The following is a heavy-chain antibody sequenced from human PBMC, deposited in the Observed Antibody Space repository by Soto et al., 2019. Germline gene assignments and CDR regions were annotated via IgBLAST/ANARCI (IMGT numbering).Heavy chain of an antibody. CDR2: INSDGSKT. J-gene: IGHJ5*02. CDR1: GFTFSTFW. D-gene: IGHD5-12*01. Sequence: EVQLVESGGTLVQPGGSLRLSCAASGFTFSTFWMHWVRQAPGKGLVWVSRINSDGSKTTYADSVKGRFTISRDNAKNTVYLQMNSLRAEDTAAYYCATVATHSYNRLDPWGQGALVTVSS. CDR3: ATVATHSYNRLDP. V-gene: IGHV3-74*01.